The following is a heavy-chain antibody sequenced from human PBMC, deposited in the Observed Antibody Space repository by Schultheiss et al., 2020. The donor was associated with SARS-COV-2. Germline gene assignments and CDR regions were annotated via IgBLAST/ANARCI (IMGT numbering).Heavy chain of an antibody. D-gene: IGHD3-3*01. CDR2: IYYSGST. V-gene: IGHV4-59*01. Sequence: SETLSLTCTVSGGSISSYYWSWIRQPPGKGLEWIGYIYYSGSTNYNPSLKSRVTISVDTSKNQFSLKLSSVTAADTAVYYCARGGEYYDFWSGYYLSSPFDYWGQGTLVTVSS. CDR3: ARGGEYYDFWSGYYLSSPFDY. J-gene: IGHJ4*02. CDR1: GGSISSYY.